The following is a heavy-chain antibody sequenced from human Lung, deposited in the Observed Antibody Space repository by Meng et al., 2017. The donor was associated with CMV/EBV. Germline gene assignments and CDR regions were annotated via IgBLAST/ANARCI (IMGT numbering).Heavy chain of an antibody. CDR1: GFPVRSYA. CDR3: AREEAMVGYYTNWFDA. D-gene: IGHD5-18*01. Sequence: SGFPVRSYAMSGVRQAPGKGLEWVSSISGSVGNTYYADSVKGRFTISRDNSGDTLYMQMSSLRAEDTAVYYCAREEAMVGYYTNWFDAWGQGALVTVSS. V-gene: IGHV3-23*01. J-gene: IGHJ5*02. CDR2: ISGSVGNT.